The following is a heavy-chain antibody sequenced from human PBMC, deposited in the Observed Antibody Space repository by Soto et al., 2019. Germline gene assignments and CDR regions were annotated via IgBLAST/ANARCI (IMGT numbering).Heavy chain of an antibody. Sequence: VASVKVSCKASGYTFTSYYMHWVRQAPGQGLEWMGIINPSGGSTSYAQKFQGRVTMTRDTSTSTVYMELSSLRSEDTAVYYCARDDCSSTSCYWDEYYYYYGMDVWGQGTTVTVSS. CDR1: GYTFTSYY. CDR2: INPSGGST. CDR3: ARDDCSSTSCYWDEYYYYYGMDV. V-gene: IGHV1-46*01. D-gene: IGHD2-2*01. J-gene: IGHJ6*02.